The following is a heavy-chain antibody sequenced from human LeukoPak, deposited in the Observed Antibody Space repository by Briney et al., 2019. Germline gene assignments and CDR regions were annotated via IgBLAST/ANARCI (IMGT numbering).Heavy chain of an antibody. V-gene: IGHV1-2*02. CDR2: INPNSAGT. Sequence: ASVKVSCKASVYTFTGYYVHWLRQAPGQGLEWMGWINPNSAGTNYAHKFQGRVTMTRDTSITTAYMELSRLNSDDTAVYYCATVPERRFLELLPLVYWGQGTLVTVSS. CDR1: VYTFTGYY. CDR3: ATVPERRFLELLPLVY. J-gene: IGHJ4*02. D-gene: IGHD3-3*01.